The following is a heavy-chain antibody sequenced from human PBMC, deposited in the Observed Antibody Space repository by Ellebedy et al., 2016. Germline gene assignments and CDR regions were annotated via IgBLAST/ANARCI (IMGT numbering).Heavy chain of an antibody. CDR1: GFTVSTNY. V-gene: IGHV3-53*01. Sequence: GGSLRLSCAASGFTVSTNYMKWVRQAPGKGLEWVSAIFSDGNTYYADSVKGRFIISRDNSKNTLYLQMNSLRAEDTAVYYCARGVGSGWFDPWGQGTLVTVSS. CDR3: ARGVGSGWFDP. J-gene: IGHJ5*02. CDR2: IFSDGNT. D-gene: IGHD1-26*01.